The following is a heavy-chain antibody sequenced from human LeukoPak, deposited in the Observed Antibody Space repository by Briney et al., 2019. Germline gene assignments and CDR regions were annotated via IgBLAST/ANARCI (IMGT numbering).Heavy chain of an antibody. CDR2: IYYSGST. CDR3: ARGVVAAPQTFDY. V-gene: IGHV4-59*01. CDR1: GNSITAYY. D-gene: IGHD2-15*01. J-gene: IGHJ4*02. Sequence: PSETLSLTCTVSGNSITAYYWSWIRQPPGKGLEWIGYIYYSGSTDYNPSLKSRVTISVDTSKNQFSLKLSSVTAADTAVYYCARGVVAAPQTFDYWGQGTLVAVSS.